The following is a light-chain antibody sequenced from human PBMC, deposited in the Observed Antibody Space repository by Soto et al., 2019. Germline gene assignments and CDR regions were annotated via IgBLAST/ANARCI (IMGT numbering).Light chain of an antibody. Sequence: QSVLTQPPSVSGAPGQRVTISCTGSSSNIGAGYDVHWYQQLPGTAPKLLIYGNSNRPSGVPDRFSGAKSGTSASLAITGLQAADEADYYCPAYDSSISGSVFGTGTKVTVL. CDR1: SSNIGAGYD. V-gene: IGLV1-40*01. CDR3: PAYDSSISGSV. J-gene: IGLJ1*01. CDR2: GNS.